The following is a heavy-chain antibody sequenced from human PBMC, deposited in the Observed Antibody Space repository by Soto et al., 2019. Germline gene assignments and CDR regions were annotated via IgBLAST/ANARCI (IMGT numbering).Heavy chain of an antibody. CDR3: ARHSPGGSFNRDYYYGMDV. CDR1: GGTFRRYT. J-gene: IGHJ6*02. Sequence: QVQLVQSGAEVKKPGSSVKVSCKASGGTFRRYTISWVRQAPGQGLEWMGGLIPLFGTANYVQKFQGRVTITADESTSTAYMELSNLRSEATAVNYCARHSPGGSFNRDYYYGMDVWGQGNTVTVSS. CDR2: LIPLFGTA. D-gene: IGHD1-26*01. V-gene: IGHV1-69*01.